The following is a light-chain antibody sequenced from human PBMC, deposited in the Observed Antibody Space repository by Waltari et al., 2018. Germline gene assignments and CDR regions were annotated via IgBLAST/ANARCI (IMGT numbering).Light chain of an antibody. CDR1: STDVGAYNH. CDR3: TSYTSSSTLYV. Sequence: QSALTQPASVSGSPGQSITISCTGTSTDVGAYNHVSWYQQHPGKVPKLMIYDVTNRPSVVSHRFSGSKSGNTASLTISGLQAEDEADYYCTSYTSSSTLYVFGTGTKVTVL. CDR2: DVT. V-gene: IGLV2-14*03. J-gene: IGLJ1*01.